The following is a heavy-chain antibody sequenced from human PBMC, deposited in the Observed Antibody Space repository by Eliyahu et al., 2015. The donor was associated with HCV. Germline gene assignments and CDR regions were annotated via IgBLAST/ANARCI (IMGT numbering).Heavy chain of an antibody. J-gene: IGHJ4*02. V-gene: IGHV3-23*01. D-gene: IGHD6-6*01. Sequence: EVQLLESGGGLVQPGGSLRLSXAASGFTFGSHAMXWVRQAPGKGLEWVSAISGSGGSTYYADSVKGRFTISRDNSKNTLYLQMNSLRAEDTSVYYCAKDLGRSIAARPAKFDYWGQGTLVTVSS. CDR1: GFTFGSHA. CDR3: AKDLGRSIAARPAKFDY. CDR2: ISGSGGST.